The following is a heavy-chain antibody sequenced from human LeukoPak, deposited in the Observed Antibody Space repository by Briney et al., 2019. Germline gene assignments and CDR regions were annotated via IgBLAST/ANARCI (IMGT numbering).Heavy chain of an antibody. CDR3: ARDGVPYDSSGYYHYYFDY. Sequence: ASVKVSCKASGYTFTSYAMNWVRQAPGQGLEWMGWISTNTGNPTYAQGFTGRFVFSLDTSVSTAYLQISSLKAEDTAVYYCARDGVPYDSSGYYHYYFDYWGQGTLVTVSS. CDR2: ISTNTGNP. V-gene: IGHV7-4-1*02. J-gene: IGHJ4*02. CDR1: GYTFTSYA. D-gene: IGHD3-22*01.